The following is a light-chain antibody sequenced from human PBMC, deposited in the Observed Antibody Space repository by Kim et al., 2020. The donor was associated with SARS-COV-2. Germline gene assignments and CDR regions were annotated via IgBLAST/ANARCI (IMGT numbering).Light chain of an antibody. V-gene: IGKV1D-12*01. CDR1: QGISSW. Sequence: ASVRDRVPITCRASQGISSWLAWYQQKPGKAPKLLFYAPSTLQRGVPSRFSGSGSGTDFTLPLSSLQPEDFATYYCQQANSFPPTFGPGTPVDI. CDR3: QQANSFPPT. J-gene: IGKJ3*01. CDR2: APS.